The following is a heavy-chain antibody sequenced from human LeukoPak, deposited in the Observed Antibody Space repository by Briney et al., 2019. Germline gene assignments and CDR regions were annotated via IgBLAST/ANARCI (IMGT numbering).Heavy chain of an antibody. D-gene: IGHD4-23*01. CDR1: GYSISSGYY. CDR3: ARLPGGKGAYYYYYYMDV. V-gene: IGHV4-38-2*02. Sequence: SETLSLTCTVSGYSISSGYYWGWIRQPPGKGLEWIGSIYHSGSTYYNPSLKSRVTISVDTSKNQFSLKLSSVTAADTAVYYCARLPGGKGAYYYYYYMDVWGKGTTVTVSS. J-gene: IGHJ6*03. CDR2: IYHSGST.